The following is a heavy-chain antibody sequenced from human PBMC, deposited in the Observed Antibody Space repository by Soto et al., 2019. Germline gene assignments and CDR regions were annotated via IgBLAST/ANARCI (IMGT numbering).Heavy chain of an antibody. CDR2: ISHDGGAT. CDR1: GFTFSTSG. D-gene: IGHD6-13*01. CDR3: GKDWGSSGWYNGFDP. Sequence: QVQLVESGGGVVQSGRSLRLSCAASGFTFSTSGMHWIRQAPGKGLEWVAMISHDGGATYYVDSVKGRFTISRDTDKNTLHLQMDSLRPEDTATYYCGKDWGSSGWYNGFDPWGQGTLVTVSS. V-gene: IGHV3-30*18. J-gene: IGHJ5*02.